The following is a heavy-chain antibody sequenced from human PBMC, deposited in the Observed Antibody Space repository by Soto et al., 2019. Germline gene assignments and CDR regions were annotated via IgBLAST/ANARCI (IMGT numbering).Heavy chain of an antibody. CDR2: ISGNGVST. Sequence: EVQLLESGGGLVQPGGSLRLSCAASGFTFSSYALSWVRQAPGKGLQCVSTISGNGVSTYYADSVKGRFTISRDNSRNTLYLQMNSLRAEDTAVYYCAKVQGSGSGLYYFYYYGMDVWGHGTTVTVSS. J-gene: IGHJ6*02. V-gene: IGHV3-23*01. D-gene: IGHD3-10*01. CDR3: AKVQGSGSGLYYFYYYGMDV. CDR1: GFTFSSYA.